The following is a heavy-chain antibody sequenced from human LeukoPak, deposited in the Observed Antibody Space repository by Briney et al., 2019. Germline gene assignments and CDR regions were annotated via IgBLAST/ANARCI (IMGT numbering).Heavy chain of an antibody. CDR3: ARDGGSRAMYYFDY. CDR2: IYYSGST. J-gene: IGHJ4*02. D-gene: IGHD1-26*01. Sequence: PSETLSLTCTVSGGSISSYYWSWIRQPPGKGLEWIGYIYYSGSTNYNPSLKSRVTISVDTSKNQFSLKLSSVTAADTAVYYCARDGGSRAMYYFDYWGQGTLVTVSS. V-gene: IGHV4-59*12. CDR1: GGSISSYY.